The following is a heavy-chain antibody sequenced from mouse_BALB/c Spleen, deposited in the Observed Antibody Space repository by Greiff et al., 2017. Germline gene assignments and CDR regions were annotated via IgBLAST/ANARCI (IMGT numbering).Heavy chain of an antibody. CDR2: ISYSGST. V-gene: IGHV3-2*02. Sequence: EVKLMESGPGLVKPSQSLSLTCTVTGYSITSYYAWNWIRQFPGNKLEWMGYISYSGSTSYNPSLKSRISITRDTSKNQFFLQLNSVTTEDTATYYCASSHYDYDREYYAMDYWGQGTSVTVSS. CDR1: GYSITSYYA. D-gene: IGHD2-4*01. CDR3: ASSHYDYDREYYAMDY. J-gene: IGHJ4*01.